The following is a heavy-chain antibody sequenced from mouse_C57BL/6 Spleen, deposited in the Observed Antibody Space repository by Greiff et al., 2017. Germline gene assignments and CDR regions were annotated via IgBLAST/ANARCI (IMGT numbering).Heavy chain of an antibody. CDR2: INPSTGGT. Sequence: EVQLQQSGPELVKPGASVKISCKASGYSFTGYYMNWVKQSPEKSLEWIGEINPSTGGTTYNQKFKAKATLTVDKSSSTAYMQLKSLTSEDSAVYYCARYDSNPVAYWGQGTLGTVSA. CDR3: ARYDSNPVAY. J-gene: IGHJ3*01. CDR1: GYSFTGYY. V-gene: IGHV1-42*01. D-gene: IGHD2-12*01.